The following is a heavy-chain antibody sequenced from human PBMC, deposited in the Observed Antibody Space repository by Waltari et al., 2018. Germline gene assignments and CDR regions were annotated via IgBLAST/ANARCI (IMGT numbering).Heavy chain of an antibody. CDR1: GYSISSGYY. CDR3: ARDDGVIGY. D-gene: IGHD3-16*02. Sequence: QVQLQESGPGLVKPSETLSLTCAVSGYSISSGYYWGWIRQPPGKGLEWIGSIYHSGSTYYNPSLKSRVTISVDTSKNQFSLKLSSVTAADTAVYYCARDDGVIGYWGQGTLVTVSS. V-gene: IGHV4-38-2*02. J-gene: IGHJ4*02. CDR2: IYHSGST.